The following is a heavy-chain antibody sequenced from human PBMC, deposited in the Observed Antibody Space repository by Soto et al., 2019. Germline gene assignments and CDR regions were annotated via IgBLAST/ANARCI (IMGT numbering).Heavy chain of an antibody. CDR1: GFTFSDHY. CDR2: TRNKANSYTT. CDR3: ARISTFEWMDV. V-gene: IGHV3-72*01. J-gene: IGHJ6*02. D-gene: IGHD3-9*01. Sequence: EVQLVESGGGLVQPGGSLRLSCAASGFTFSDHYMDWVRQAPGKGLEWLGRTRNKANSYTTEYAASVKGRFIISRDDSRNSLYLQMNSLKTEDTAVYYCARISTFEWMDVWGQGTTVTVSS.